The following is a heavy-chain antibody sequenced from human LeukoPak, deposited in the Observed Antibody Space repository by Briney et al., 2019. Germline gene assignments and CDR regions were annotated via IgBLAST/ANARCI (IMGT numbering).Heavy chain of an antibody. D-gene: IGHD4-17*01. Sequence: GRSLRLSCAASGFTFSSYGMHWVRQAPGKGLEWVAFIRYDGSNKYYADSVKGRFTISRDNSKNTLYLQMNSLRAEDTAVYYCANDLASTVTFDYWGQGTLVTVSS. J-gene: IGHJ4*02. V-gene: IGHV3-30*02. CDR3: ANDLASTVTFDY. CDR1: GFTFSSYG. CDR2: IRYDGSNK.